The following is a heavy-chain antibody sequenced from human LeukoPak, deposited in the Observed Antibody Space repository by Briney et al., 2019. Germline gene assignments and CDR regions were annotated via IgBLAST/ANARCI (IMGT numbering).Heavy chain of an antibody. D-gene: IGHD4-17*01. J-gene: IGHJ6*03. CDR1: GFTFSSYA. V-gene: IGHV3-23*01. CDR3: AKDLAGDYAVSYMDV. Sequence: GGSLRLSCAASGFTFSSYAMSWVRQAPGEGLEWVSAISGSGGSTYYADSVKGRFTISRDNSKNTLYLQMNSLRAEDTAVYYCAKDLAGDYAVSYMDVWGKGTTVTVSS. CDR2: ISGSGGST.